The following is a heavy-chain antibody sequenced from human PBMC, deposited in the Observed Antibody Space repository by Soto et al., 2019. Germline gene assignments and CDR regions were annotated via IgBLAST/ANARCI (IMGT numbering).Heavy chain of an antibody. CDR1: GGSFSGYY. CDR2: INHSGTT. CDR3: AGGRVDTTMVPFDY. V-gene: IGHV4-34*02. D-gene: IGHD5-18*01. Sequence: QVQLQQWGAGLLKPSETLSLTCAVYGGSFSGYYWSWIRQPPGKGLEWIGEINHSGTTNYNPALKSRVTISVDTSKSQFSLTLSSVTAADTAVYYCAGGRVDTTMVPFDYWGRGTLVTVSS. J-gene: IGHJ4*02.